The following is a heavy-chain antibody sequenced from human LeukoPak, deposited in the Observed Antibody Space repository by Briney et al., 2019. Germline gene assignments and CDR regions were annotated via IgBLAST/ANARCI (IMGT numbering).Heavy chain of an antibody. CDR1: GGTFSSYA. D-gene: IGHD5-18*01. J-gene: IGHJ4*02. Sequence: SVKVSCRASGGTFSSYAISWVRQAPGQGLEWMGRIIPIFGTANYAQKFQGRVTITTDESTSTAYMELSSLRSEDTAVYYCASGNTIGGSWIQLWLDYWGQGTLVTVSS. CDR3: ASGNTIGGSWIQLWLDY. CDR2: IIPIFGTA. V-gene: IGHV1-69*05.